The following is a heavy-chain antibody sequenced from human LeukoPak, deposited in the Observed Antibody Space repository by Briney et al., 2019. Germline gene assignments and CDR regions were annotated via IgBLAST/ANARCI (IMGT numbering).Heavy chain of an antibody. CDR3: ARDRIAAAGTPDWFDP. D-gene: IGHD6-13*01. J-gene: IGHJ5*02. Sequence: PSETLSLTCTVSGYSISSGYYWSWIRQPAGKGLEWIGRIYTSGSTNYNPSLKSRVTMSVDTSKNQFSLKLSSVTAADTAVYYCARDRIAAAGTPDWFDPWGQGTLVTVSS. CDR1: GYSISSGYY. V-gene: IGHV4-4*07. CDR2: IYTSGST.